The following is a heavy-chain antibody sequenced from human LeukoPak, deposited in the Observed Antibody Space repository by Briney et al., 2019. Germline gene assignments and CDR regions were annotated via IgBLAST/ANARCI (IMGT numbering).Heavy chain of an antibody. CDR3: ATDSPKGYLTVDY. V-gene: IGHV1-46*01. CDR1: GYTFSSHY. J-gene: IGHJ4*02. CDR2: ISPSGDAT. Sequence: ASVKVSCKASGYTFSSHYMHWVRQAPGQGLEWMGVISPSGDATLYAQKFQGRVTMTRDTSTSILYMDLSSLRSEDTAVYYCATDSPKGYLTVDYWGQGTLVTVSS. D-gene: IGHD3-16*02.